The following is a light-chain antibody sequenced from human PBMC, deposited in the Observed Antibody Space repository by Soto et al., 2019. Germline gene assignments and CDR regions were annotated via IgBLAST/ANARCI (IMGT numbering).Light chain of an antibody. CDR2: GAS. J-gene: IGKJ5*01. CDR1: QSVRSTY. CDR3: QSYSSSLSIT. V-gene: IGKV3-20*01. Sequence: EIVLTQSPGILSLSPGERATLSCRASQSVRSTYLAWYQQKPGQAPRLLIHGASSRATGIPDRFSGSGSGTDFTLTISRQDPEDSPVYYCQSYSSSLSITFGQGTRLEIK.